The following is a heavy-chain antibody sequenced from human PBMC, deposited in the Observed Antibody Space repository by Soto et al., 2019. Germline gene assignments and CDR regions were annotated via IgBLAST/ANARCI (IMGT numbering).Heavy chain of an antibody. CDR1: GYTITGYY. J-gene: IGHJ4*02. Sequence: QVQLVQSGAEVKKPGASVKVSCKASGYTITGYYMHWVRQAPGQGLEWMGWINPNSGGTNYAQKFQGWVTMTRDTSISTAYMELSRLRSDDTAVYYCARGYSSSWSNPQPPPRDYWGQGTLVTVSS. CDR3: ARGYSSSWSNPQPPPRDY. D-gene: IGHD6-13*01. CDR2: INPNSGGT. V-gene: IGHV1-2*04.